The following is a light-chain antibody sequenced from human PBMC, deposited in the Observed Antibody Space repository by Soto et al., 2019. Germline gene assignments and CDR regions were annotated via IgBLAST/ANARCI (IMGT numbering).Light chain of an antibody. CDR2: EVS. Sequence: QSALTQPPSASGSPGQSVTISCTGTSSDVGGYNYVSWYQQHPGKAPKLMIYEVSKQPSGVPDRFSGSKSGNTASLTVSGLQAEDEADYYCSSYAGSNNYVFGTGTKLPS. CDR1: SSDVGGYNY. J-gene: IGLJ1*01. CDR3: SSYAGSNNYV. V-gene: IGLV2-8*01.